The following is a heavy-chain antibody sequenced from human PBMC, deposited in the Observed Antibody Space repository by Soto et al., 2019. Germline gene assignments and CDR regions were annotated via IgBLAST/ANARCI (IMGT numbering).Heavy chain of an antibody. CDR2: ISGTGRDT. Sequence: PGGSLRLSCAASGFTFSNYAINWVRQAPGKGLEWVSVISGTGRDTYYADSVKGRFTISRDNSKSTLFLQMDSLRADDTAIYWCARQRGSGRYVVSDYWGQGTLVTVSS. J-gene: IGHJ4*02. V-gene: IGHV3-23*01. D-gene: IGHD1-26*01. CDR1: GFTFSNYA. CDR3: ARQRGSGRYVVSDY.